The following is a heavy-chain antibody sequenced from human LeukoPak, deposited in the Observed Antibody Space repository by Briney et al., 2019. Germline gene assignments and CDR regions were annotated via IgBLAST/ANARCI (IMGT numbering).Heavy chain of an antibody. D-gene: IGHD6-19*01. J-gene: IGHJ4*02. CDR3: ARGQWLARFDY. Sequence: SETLSLTCTVSGGSISSYYWSWIRQPPGKGLEWIGYIYYSGSTNYNPSLKSRATISVDTSKNQFSLKLSSVTAADTAVYYCARGQWLARFDYWGQGTLVTVSS. V-gene: IGHV4-59*01. CDR2: IYYSGST. CDR1: GGSISSYY.